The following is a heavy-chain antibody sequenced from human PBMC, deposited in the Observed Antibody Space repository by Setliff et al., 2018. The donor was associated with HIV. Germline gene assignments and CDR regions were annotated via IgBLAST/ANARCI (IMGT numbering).Heavy chain of an antibody. J-gene: IGHJ3*02. CDR1: SGSISTYY. V-gene: IGHV4-59*03. D-gene: IGHD3-10*01. CDR3: AEAPTHYFGNNKSSWPDAFDI. CDR2: IYYTGST. Sequence: SETLSLTCTVSSGSISTYYWTWIRQPPGKGLEYIGYIYYTGSTDYNPSLNGRVTISIDMSKSQLSLKLNSVTDADTAVYYCAEAPTHYFGNNKSSWPDAFDIWGLGTMVT.